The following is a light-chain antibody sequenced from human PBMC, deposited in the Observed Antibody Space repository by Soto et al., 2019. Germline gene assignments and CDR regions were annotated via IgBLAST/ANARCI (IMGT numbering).Light chain of an antibody. Sequence: QSALTQPASVSGSPGQSITISSTGTSSDVGSYNLVSWYQQHPGKAPKLMIYEGSKRPSGVSNRFSGSKSGNTASLTISGLQAEDEADYYCCSYAGSSTYWVFGGGTKLTVL. J-gene: IGLJ3*02. V-gene: IGLV2-23*01. CDR3: CSYAGSSTYWV. CDR2: EGS. CDR1: SSDVGSYNL.